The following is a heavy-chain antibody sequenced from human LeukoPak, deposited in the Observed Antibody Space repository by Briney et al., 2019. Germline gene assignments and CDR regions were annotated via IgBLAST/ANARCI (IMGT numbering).Heavy chain of an antibody. J-gene: IGHJ4*02. D-gene: IGHD5/OR15-5a*01. CDR1: GFTLSTYE. Sequence: GGSLRLSCAASGFTLSTYEMSWVRQAPGKGLEWVSTISGPSTYYADSVKGRFTISTDSAKNSLYLQMSNLRAEDTALYYCASRRVAVPSTRAFDYWGQGTLVTVPS. CDR3: ASRRVAVPSTRAFDY. CDR2: ISGPST. V-gene: IGHV3-48*03.